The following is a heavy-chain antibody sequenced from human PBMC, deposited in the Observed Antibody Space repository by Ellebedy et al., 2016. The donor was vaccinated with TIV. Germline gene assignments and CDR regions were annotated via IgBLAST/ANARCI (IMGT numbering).Heavy chain of an antibody. CDR3: ARDRVVVAATPPWYFDL. Sequence: GGSLRLSXAASGFTFSSYWMSWIRQAPGKGLEWVSYISSSSSYTNYADSVKGRFTISRDNAKNSLYLQMNSLRDEDTAVYYCARDRVVVAATPPWYFDLWGRGTLVTVSS. D-gene: IGHD2-15*01. CDR2: ISSSSSYT. CDR1: GFTFSSYW. J-gene: IGHJ2*01. V-gene: IGHV3-11*06.